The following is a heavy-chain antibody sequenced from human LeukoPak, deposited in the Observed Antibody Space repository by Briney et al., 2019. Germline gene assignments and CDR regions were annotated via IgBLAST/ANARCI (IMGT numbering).Heavy chain of an antibody. J-gene: IGHJ6*03. CDR2: IYTSGST. V-gene: IGHV4-4*07. D-gene: IGHD3-9*01. CDR1: GGSFSGYY. Sequence: SETLSLTCAVYGGSFSGYYWSWIRQPAGKGLEWIGRIYTSGSTNYNPSLKSRVTISVDTSKNQFSLKLSSVTAADTAVYYCARDSYDILTGYTHYYYMDVWGKGTTVTISS. CDR3: ARDSYDILTGYTHYYYMDV.